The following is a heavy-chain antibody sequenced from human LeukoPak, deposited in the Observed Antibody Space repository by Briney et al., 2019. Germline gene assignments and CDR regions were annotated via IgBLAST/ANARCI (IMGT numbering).Heavy chain of an antibody. D-gene: IGHD1-26*01. CDR3: AKDIAGMGATSDY. CDR2: ISGSGGST. Sequence: GGSLRLSCAASGFTFSSYAMSWVRQAPGKGLEWVSAISGSGGSTYYADSVKGRFTISRDNPKNTLYLQMNSLRAEDTAVYYCAKDIAGMGATSDYWGQGTLVTVSS. V-gene: IGHV3-23*01. J-gene: IGHJ4*02. CDR1: GFTFSSYA.